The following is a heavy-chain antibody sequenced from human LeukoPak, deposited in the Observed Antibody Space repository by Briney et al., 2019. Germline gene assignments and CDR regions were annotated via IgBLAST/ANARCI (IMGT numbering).Heavy chain of an antibody. J-gene: IGHJ4*02. V-gene: IGHV1-18*01. CDR1: GFTFTSFG. CDR3: ARDLGDYADY. D-gene: IGHD4-17*01. CDR2: ISAYNGNT. Sequence: GASVKVSCKASGFTFTSFGFSWVRQAPGQGLEWMGWISAYNGNTNYAQNLQGRVTMTTDAFTSTVYMELRSLRSDDTAVYYCARDLGDYADYWGQGTLVTVSS.